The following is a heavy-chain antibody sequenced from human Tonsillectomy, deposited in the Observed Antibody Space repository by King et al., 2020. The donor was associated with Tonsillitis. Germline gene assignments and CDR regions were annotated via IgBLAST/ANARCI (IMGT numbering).Heavy chain of an antibody. CDR3: VKDQQQLDY. J-gene: IGHJ4*02. V-gene: IGHV3-30*02. CDR2: IRYDGSNK. Sequence: VQLVQSGGGVVQPGGSLRLSCAASGFTFSSYGMHWVRQAPGKGLEWVAFIRYDGSNKYYADSVKGRFTIYRDNSKKTLYLQMNSLRAEDTAVYYCVKDQQQLDYWGQRPLVTVSS. D-gene: IGHD6-13*01. CDR1: GFTFSSYG.